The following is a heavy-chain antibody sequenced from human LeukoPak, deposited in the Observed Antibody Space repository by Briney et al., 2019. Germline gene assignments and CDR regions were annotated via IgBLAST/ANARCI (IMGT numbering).Heavy chain of an antibody. Sequence: GGSLRLSCAASGFTFSSYGMSWVRQAPGKGLEWVSAISGSGGSTYYADSVKGRFTISRDNAKNSLYLQMNSLRAEDTAVYYCARDRSGYSYYWGQGTLVTVSS. J-gene: IGHJ4*02. D-gene: IGHD3-22*01. CDR1: GFTFSSYG. CDR3: ARDRSGYSYY. CDR2: ISGSGGST. V-gene: IGHV3-23*01.